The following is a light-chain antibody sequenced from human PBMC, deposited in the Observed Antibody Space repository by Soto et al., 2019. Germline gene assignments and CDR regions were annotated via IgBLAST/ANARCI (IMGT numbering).Light chain of an antibody. CDR1: QSVSSDY. CDR3: QQYGSSPRLT. V-gene: IGKV3-20*01. Sequence: EIVLTQSPGTLSLSPGERATLSCRASQSVSSDYLAWYQQKPGQAPRLLIYGASSRATGIPDRFSGSGSGTHFTLTISRLEPEDFAVYYCQQYGSSPRLTFGGVTKVEIK. J-gene: IGKJ4*01. CDR2: GAS.